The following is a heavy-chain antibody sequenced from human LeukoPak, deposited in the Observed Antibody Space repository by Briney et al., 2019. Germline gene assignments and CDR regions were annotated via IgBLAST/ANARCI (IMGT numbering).Heavy chain of an antibody. J-gene: IGHJ5*02. Sequence: QTLXXXCXVSGGSISSGGYSWSWIRQPPGKGMEFIAYIYYTGNTYFNTSLKSRVTISVDTSKNQFSLKLTSVAAEDTAVYXXXXXXAXXGXXWXXPWGQGTLVTVSS. CDR2: IYYTGNT. CDR3: XXXXAXXGXXWXXP. CDR1: GGSISSGGYS. V-gene: IGHV4-30-4*07. D-gene: IGHD1-26*01.